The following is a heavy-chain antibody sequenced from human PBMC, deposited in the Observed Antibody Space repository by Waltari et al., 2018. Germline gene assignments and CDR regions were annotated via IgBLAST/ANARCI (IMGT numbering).Heavy chain of an antibody. Sequence: QVQLQQWGAGLLKPSETLSLTCAVYGGSFSGYYWSWIRQPPGKGLEWIGEINHSGSTNYNPSLKSRVTISVDTSKNQFSLKLSSVTAADTAVYYCASRSGRSWWPWRYWGQGTLVTVSS. CDR3: ASRSGRSWWPWRY. CDR2: INHSGST. V-gene: IGHV4-34*01. J-gene: IGHJ4*02. CDR1: GGSFSGYY. D-gene: IGHD2-15*01.